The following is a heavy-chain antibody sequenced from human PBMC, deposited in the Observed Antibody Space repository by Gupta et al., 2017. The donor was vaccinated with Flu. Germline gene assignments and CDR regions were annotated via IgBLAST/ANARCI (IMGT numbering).Heavy chain of an antibody. CDR3: ATACSGGNCLDY. CDR1: TFSTYS. CDR2: ISSTGATI. Sequence: TFSTYSMNWVRQAPGKGLEWVSYISSTGATIYYAASVKGQFTISRDTARNSLYLQMNSLRAEDTAVYYCATACSGGNCLDYWGQGTLVTVSS. D-gene: IGHD2-15*01. V-gene: IGHV3-48*01. J-gene: IGHJ4*02.